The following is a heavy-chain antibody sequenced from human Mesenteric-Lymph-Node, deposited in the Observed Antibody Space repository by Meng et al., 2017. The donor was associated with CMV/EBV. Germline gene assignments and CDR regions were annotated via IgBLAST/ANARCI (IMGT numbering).Heavy chain of an antibody. CDR2: IIPIPGIA. D-gene: IGHD2-2*01. CDR3: ARECSTSCYSTFDDEYFQH. Sequence: SVKVSCKASGYTFTSYDINWVRQATGQGLEWMGRIIPIPGIANYAQKFQGRVTITADKSTSTAYMELSSLRSEDTAVYYCARECSTSCYSTFDDEYFQHWGQGTLVTVSS. CDR1: GYTFTSYD. V-gene: IGHV1-69*04. J-gene: IGHJ1*01.